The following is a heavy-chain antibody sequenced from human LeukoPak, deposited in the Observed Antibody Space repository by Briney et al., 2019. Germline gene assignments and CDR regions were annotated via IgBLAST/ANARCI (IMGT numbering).Heavy chain of an antibody. J-gene: IGHJ4*02. CDR1: GYTFTAYY. CDR2: INPNSGGT. D-gene: IGHD3-10*01. CDR3: ARDWSDHYYGSGSSWPPYDY. V-gene: IGHV1-2*02. Sequence: GASVKVSCKASGYTFTAYYMHWVRQAPGQGLEWMGWINPNSGGTNYAQKFQGRVTMTRDTSISTAYMELSRLRSDDTAVYYCARDWSDHYYGSGSSWPPYDYWGQGTLVTVSS.